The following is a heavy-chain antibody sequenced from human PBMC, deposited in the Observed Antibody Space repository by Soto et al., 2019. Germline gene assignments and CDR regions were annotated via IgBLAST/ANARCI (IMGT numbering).Heavy chain of an antibody. D-gene: IGHD1-26*01. CDR3: ARVVGATLGNHFFS. CDR2: VIPIFGTA. CDR1: GGSFTNYA. V-gene: IGHV1-69*01. Sequence: VQLVQSGAEVKKPGSSVKVSCTASGGSFTNYAISWVRQAPGHGLEWMGGVIPIFGTATYAQKFQGRIAISADESTTTSYMELGSLTSEDTAVYYCARVVGATLGNHFFSWGQGTPVNVSS. J-gene: IGHJ1*01.